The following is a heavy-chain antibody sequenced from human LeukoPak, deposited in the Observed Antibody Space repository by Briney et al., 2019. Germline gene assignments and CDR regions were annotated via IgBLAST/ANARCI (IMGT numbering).Heavy chain of an antibody. J-gene: IGHJ4*02. D-gene: IGHD3-10*01. V-gene: IGHV3-48*01. CDR2: ISSSSSTI. CDR1: GFTFSTYS. Sequence: GGSPRLSCAASGFTFSTYSMNWVRQAPGKGLEWVSYISSSSSTIYYADSVKGRFTISRDNAKNSLYLQMNSLRAEDTAVYYCARDLREVGHDYWGQGTLVTVSS. CDR3: ARDLREVGHDY.